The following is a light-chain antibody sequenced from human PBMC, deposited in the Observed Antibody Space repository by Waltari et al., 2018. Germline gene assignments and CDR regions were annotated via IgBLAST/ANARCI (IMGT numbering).Light chain of an antibody. J-gene: IGKJ4*01. CDR1: QSVTNY. CDR2: VTS. CDR3: QQRRNWPLT. Sequence: DIVLTQSPAILSLSPGERASLSCRASQSVTNYLAWYQQKPGQAPRLLIYVTSNRATGIPARFSGSRFATDFTLSISSLEPEDFAVYYGQQRRNWPLTVGGGTKVEIK. V-gene: IGKV3-11*01.